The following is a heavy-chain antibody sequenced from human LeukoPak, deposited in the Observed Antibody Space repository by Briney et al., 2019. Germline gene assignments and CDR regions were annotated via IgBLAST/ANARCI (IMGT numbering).Heavy chain of an antibody. V-gene: IGHV3-21*01. CDR2: ISSSSSYT. CDR3: ASAPYAFDI. J-gene: IGHJ3*02. CDR1: GFTFSSYS. Sequence: GGSLRLSCAASGFTFSSYSMNWVRQAPGKGLEWVSSISSSSSYTYYATSVKGRFTISRDNAKNSLYLQMNSLRAEDTAVYYCASAPYAFDIWGQGTMVTVSS.